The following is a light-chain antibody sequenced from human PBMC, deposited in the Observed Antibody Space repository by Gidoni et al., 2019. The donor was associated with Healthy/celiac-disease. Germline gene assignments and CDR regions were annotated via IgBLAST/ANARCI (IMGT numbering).Light chain of an antibody. CDR1: QDISNY. CDR3: QQYDNLPFT. V-gene: IGKV1-33*01. CDR2: DAS. J-gene: IGKJ4*01. Sequence: SRMTQSPSSLSASVGDRVTITCQASQDISNYLNWYQQKPGKAPKLLIYDASNLETGVPSRFSGSGSGTDFTFTISSLQPEDIATYYCQQYDNLPFTFGGGTKVEIK.